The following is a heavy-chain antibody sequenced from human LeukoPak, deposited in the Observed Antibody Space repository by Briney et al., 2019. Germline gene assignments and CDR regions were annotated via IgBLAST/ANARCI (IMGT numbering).Heavy chain of an antibody. CDR1: GGTFSSYA. Sequence: SVKVSCKASGGTFSSYAISWVRQAPGQGLEWMGGIIPIFGTANYGQKFQGRVTITADESTSTAYMELSSLRSEDTAVYYCARGPTVTPWELLRSGEYFQHWGQGTLVTVSS. V-gene: IGHV1-69*01. J-gene: IGHJ1*01. CDR3: ARGPTVTPWELLRSGEYFQH. D-gene: IGHD1-26*01. CDR2: IIPIFGTA.